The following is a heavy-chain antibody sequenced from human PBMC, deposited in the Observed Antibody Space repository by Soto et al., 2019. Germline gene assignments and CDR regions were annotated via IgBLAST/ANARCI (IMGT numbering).Heavy chain of an antibody. D-gene: IGHD2-8*01. CDR2: ISYDGSNK. V-gene: IGHV3-30-3*01. J-gene: IGHJ6*02. CDR3: ARGRYEADIVLMVPARNFAGMDV. Sequence: GGSLRLSCAASGFTFSSYAMHWVRQAPGKGLEWVAVISYDGSNKYYADSVKGRFTISRDNSKNTLYLQMNSLRAEDTAVYYCARGRYEADIVLMVPARNFAGMDVWGQGTTVTVSS. CDR1: GFTFSSYA.